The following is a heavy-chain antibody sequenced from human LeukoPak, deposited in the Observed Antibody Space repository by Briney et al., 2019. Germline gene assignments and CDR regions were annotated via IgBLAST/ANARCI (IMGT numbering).Heavy chain of an antibody. CDR3: ARASRYNWNY. V-gene: IGHV4-34*01. J-gene: IGHJ4*02. Sequence: SETLSLTCTVSGGSISSYYWSWIRQPPGKGLEWIGEINHSGSTNYNPSLKSRVTISVDTSKNQFSLKLSSVTAADTAVYYCARASRYNWNYWGQGTLVTVSS. D-gene: IGHD1-20*01. CDR2: INHSGST. CDR1: GGSISSYY.